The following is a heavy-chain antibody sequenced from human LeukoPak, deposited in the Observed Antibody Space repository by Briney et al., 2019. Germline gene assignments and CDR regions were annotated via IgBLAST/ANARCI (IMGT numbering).Heavy chain of an antibody. CDR1: GYTFTGYY. D-gene: IGHD6-13*01. Sequence: ASVKVSCKASGYTFTGYYMHWVRQAPGQGLEWMGWINPNSGGTNYAQKFQGRVTMTRDTSISTAYMELSRLRSDDTAVYYCARDRSYSGSWFFTGDAFDIWGQGTMVTVSS. CDR3: ARDRSYSGSWFFTGDAFDI. J-gene: IGHJ3*02. V-gene: IGHV1-2*02. CDR2: INPNSGGT.